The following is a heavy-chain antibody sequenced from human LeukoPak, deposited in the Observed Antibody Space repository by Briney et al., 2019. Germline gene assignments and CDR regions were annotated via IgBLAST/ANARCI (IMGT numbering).Heavy chain of an antibody. CDR3: ARNSSSSSPLERYNWFDP. V-gene: IGHV4-38-2*01. Sequence: SETLSLTCAVSGYSIGTDYYWGWIRQPPGKGLEWIGSIYNSGSTYYNPSLKSRTTISVDTSKNQFSLKLSSVTAADTAVYYCARNSSSSSPLERYNWFDPWGQGTLVTVSS. CDR1: GYSIGTDYY. CDR2: IYNSGST. D-gene: IGHD6-6*01. J-gene: IGHJ5*02.